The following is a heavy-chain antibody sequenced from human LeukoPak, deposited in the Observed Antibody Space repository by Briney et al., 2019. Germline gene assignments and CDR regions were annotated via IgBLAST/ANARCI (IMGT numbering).Heavy chain of an antibody. CDR3: AKAVRGATDMDV. CDR2: ISGSGGST. V-gene: IGHV3-23*01. Sequence: GGSLRLSCAASGFTFSSYGMSWVRQAPGKGLEWVSAISGSGGSTYYADSVKGRFTISRDNSKNTLYLQMNSLRAEDTAVYYCAKAVRGATDMDVWGKGTTVTISS. D-gene: IGHD3-10*01. CDR1: GFTFSSYG. J-gene: IGHJ6*03.